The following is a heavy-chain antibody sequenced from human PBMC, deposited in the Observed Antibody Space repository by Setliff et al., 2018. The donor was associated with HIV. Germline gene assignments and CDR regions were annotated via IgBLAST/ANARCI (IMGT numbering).Heavy chain of an antibody. CDR3: ARARLQGIVTAVGPRDNCLDP. J-gene: IGHJ5*02. Sequence: ASVKVSCKASGYTFTSYGISWVRQAPGQGPEWMGWISAYTGHTDYAPRLLGRVTMTTDTSTSTAYMELRSLTSDDTAVYYCARARLQGIVTAVGPRDNCLDPWGQGTRVTVSS. V-gene: IGHV1-18*01. CDR2: ISAYTGHT. CDR1: GYTFTSYG. D-gene: IGHD1-26*01.